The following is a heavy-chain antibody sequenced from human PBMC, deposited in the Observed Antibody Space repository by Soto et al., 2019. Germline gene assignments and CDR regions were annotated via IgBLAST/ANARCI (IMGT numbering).Heavy chain of an antibody. V-gene: IGHV3-30*03. D-gene: IGHD6-19*01. CDR3: ARGGGIAVAYYFDY. J-gene: IGHJ4*02. CDR2: ISHDGSNK. CDR1: GFTFSSYG. Sequence: GGSLRLSCAASGFTFSSYGMHWVRQAPGKGLEWVAVISHDGSNKYYADSVKGRFTISRDNSKNTLYLQMNSLGAEDTAIYYCARGGGIAVAYYFDYWGQGTLVTVSS.